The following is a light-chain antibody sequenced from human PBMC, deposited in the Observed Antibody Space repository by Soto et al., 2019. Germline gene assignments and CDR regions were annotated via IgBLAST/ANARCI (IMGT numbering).Light chain of an antibody. CDR2: AVS. J-gene: IGLJ1*01. CDR1: SSDIGGYHF. Sequence: HSALTQPASVSGSPGQSITISCSGTSSDIGGYHFVSWYQQHPGKAPKLMVYAVSNRPSGVSNRFSGSKSGNTASLTISGLQAEDEADYHCSSYTSSSTLYVFGTGTKVTVL. CDR3: SSYTSSSTLYV. V-gene: IGLV2-14*01.